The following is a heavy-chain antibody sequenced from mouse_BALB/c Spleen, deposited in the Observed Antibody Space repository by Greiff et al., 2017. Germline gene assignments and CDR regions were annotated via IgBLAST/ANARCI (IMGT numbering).Heavy chain of an antibody. J-gene: IGHJ3*01. CDR3: ARIYYDYPWFAY. Sequence: QVHVKQSGAELVRPGVSVKISCKGSGYTFTDYAMHWVKQSHAKSLEWIGVISTYYGDASYNQKFKGKATMTVDKSSSTAYMELARLTSEDSAIYYCARIYYDYPWFAYWGQGTLVTVSA. V-gene: IGHV1S137*01. D-gene: IGHD2-4*01. CDR2: ISTYYGDA. CDR1: GYTFTDYA.